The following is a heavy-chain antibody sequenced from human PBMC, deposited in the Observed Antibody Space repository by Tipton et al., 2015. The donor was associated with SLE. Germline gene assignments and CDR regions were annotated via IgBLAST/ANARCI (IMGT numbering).Heavy chain of an antibody. CDR1: GFTFGDYA. CDR2: ISYDGSNK. CDR3: AKYGDYPLNWFDP. D-gene: IGHD4-17*01. Sequence: SLRLSCTASGFTFGDYAMSWVRQAPGKGLEWVAVISYDGSNKYYADSVKGRFTISRDNSKNTLYLQMNSLRAEDTAVYYCAKYGDYPLNWFDPWGQGTLVTVSS. J-gene: IGHJ5*02. V-gene: IGHV3-30-3*02.